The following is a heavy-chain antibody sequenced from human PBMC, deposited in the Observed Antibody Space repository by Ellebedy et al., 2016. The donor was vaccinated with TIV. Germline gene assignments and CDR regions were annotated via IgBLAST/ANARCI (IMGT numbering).Heavy chain of an antibody. D-gene: IGHD1-26*01. J-gene: IGHJ4*02. CDR3: ARDRSYSGSYDN. CDR2: IYYSGGT. Sequence: MPSETLSLTCTVSGGSISSYYWSWIRQPPGKGLEWIGYIYYSGGTNYNPSLKSRVTISVDTSKNQFSLKLSSVTAADTAVYYCARDRSYSGSYDNWGQGTLVTVSS. V-gene: IGHV4-59*08. CDR1: GGSISSYY.